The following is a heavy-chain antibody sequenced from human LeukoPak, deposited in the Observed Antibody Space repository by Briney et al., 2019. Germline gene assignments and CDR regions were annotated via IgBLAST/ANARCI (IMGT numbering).Heavy chain of an antibody. CDR1: GFTFSSYW. Sequence: GGSLRLSCASSGFTFSSYWMNWVGRAPGKGLEGVANIKRDGNEKNYVDSVKCRFSISTDNAKNSLYLQMDSLRAEDTAVYYCAKEGAYPIITYDSWGQGALVTVSS. J-gene: IGHJ5*01. CDR2: IKRDGNEK. D-gene: IGHD3-10*01. V-gene: IGHV3-7*01. CDR3: AKEGAYPIITYDS.